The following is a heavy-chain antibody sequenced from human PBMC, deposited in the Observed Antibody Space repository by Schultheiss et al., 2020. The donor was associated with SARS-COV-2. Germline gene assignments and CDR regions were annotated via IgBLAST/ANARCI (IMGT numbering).Heavy chain of an antibody. CDR3: ARDDLIVVVPAAILGGYYGMDV. CDR1: GYTLTELS. CDR2: MNPNSGNT. Sequence: ASVKVSCKVSGYTLTELSMHWVRQATGQGLEWMGWMNPNSGNTGYAQKFQGRVTITRDTSASTAYMELSRLRSDDTAVYYCARDDLIVVVPAAILGGYYGMDVWGQGTTVTVSS. J-gene: IGHJ6*02. V-gene: IGHV1-8*03. D-gene: IGHD2-2*02.